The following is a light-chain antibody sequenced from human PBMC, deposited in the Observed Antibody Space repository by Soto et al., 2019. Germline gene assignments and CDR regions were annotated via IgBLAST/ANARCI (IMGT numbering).Light chain of an antibody. CDR1: SSDVGAYNY. Sequence: QSSLTQPASVSGSPGQSITISCTGSSSDVGAYNYVSWYQQYPGNAPKLIIYEVNYRPSEVPHRFSGSKSGNTATLTISGLQAEDEAEYYCSSYTNTYTYVFGRGTKVTVL. J-gene: IGLJ1*01. V-gene: IGLV2-14*01. CDR3: SSYTNTYTYV. CDR2: EVN.